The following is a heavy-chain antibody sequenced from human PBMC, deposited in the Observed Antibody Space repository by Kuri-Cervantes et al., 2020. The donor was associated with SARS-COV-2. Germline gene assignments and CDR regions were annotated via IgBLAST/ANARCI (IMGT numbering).Heavy chain of an antibody. CDR2: INSDGSST. D-gene: IGHD5-18*01. Sequence: GESLKISCAASGSTFSSYWMHWVRQAPGKGLVWVSRINSDGSSTSYADSVKGRFTISRDNAKNTLYLQMNSLRAEDTAVYYCAKERTSGYSYGWNYYYYGMDVWGQGTTVTVSS. J-gene: IGHJ6*02. CDR3: AKERTSGYSYGWNYYYYGMDV. CDR1: GSTFSSYW. V-gene: IGHV3-74*01.